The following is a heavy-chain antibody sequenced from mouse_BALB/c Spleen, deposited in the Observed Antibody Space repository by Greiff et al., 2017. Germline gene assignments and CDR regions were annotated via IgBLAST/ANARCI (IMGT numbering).Heavy chain of an antibody. D-gene: IGHD1-1*01. CDR3: ARDEGYGSLDY. J-gene: IGHJ2*01. CDR2: ISDGGSYT. CDR1: GFTFSDYY. Sequence: EVQRVESGGGLVKPGGSLKLSCAASGFTFSDYYMYWVRQTPEKRLEWVATISDGGSYTYYPDSVKGRFTISRDNAKNNLYLQMSSLKSEDTAMYYCARDEGYGSLDYWGQGTTLTVAS. V-gene: IGHV5-4*02.